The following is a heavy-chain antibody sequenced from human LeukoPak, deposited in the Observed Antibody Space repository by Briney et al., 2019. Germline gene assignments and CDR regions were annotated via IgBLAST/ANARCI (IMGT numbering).Heavy chain of an antibody. CDR3: ARGVNYQIYYFDY. J-gene: IGHJ4*02. V-gene: IGHV4-30-4*08. Sequence: SETLSLTCTVSGGSISSGDYYWSWIRQPPGKGLEWIGYIYYSGNTYYNPSLKSRLTISVDTSKNQFSLKLSAVTAADTAVYYCARGVNYQIYYFDYWGQGTLVTVSS. CDR1: GGSISSGDYY. CDR2: IYYSGNT. D-gene: IGHD4-11*01.